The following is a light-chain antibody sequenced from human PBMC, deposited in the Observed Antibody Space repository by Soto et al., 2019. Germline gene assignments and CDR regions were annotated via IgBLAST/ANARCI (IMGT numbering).Light chain of an antibody. J-gene: IGLJ2*01. CDR3: QSYNRRNNHVV. CDR2: EDN. Sequence: NFMLTQPHSVSESPGKTVTISCTRSSGSIASNYVQWYQQRPGSAPTTVIYEDNQRPSGVPDRFSGSIDSSSNSASLTISGLKTEDEDDYYCQSYNRRNNHVVFGGGTKLTVL. CDR1: SGSIASNY. V-gene: IGLV6-57*04.